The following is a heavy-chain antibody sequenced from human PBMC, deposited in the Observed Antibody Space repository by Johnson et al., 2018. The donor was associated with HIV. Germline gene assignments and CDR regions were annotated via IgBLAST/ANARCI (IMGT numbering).Heavy chain of an antibody. CDR1: GFTFSSYP. J-gene: IGHJ3*01. D-gene: IGHD2-15*01. CDR2: ISYDGSNE. Sequence: QVQLVESGGGVVQPGRSLRLSCAASGFTFSSYPMHWVRQAPGKGLEWVAVISYDGSNEYYAYSVRGRFTISRDNSKNTLYLQMNSLRPEDTAVYYCARSGRPLVVVTAYDAFDVWGQGTMVTVSS. V-gene: IGHV3-30*04. CDR3: ARSGRPLVVVTAYDAFDV.